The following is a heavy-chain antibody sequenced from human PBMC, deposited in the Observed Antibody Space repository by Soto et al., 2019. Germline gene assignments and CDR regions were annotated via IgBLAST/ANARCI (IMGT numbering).Heavy chain of an antibody. CDR1: GFTFSSYA. CDR3: ARDRSSSSAYYYGMDV. Sequence: GGSLRLSCAASGFTFSSYAMHWVRQAPGKGLEWVAVISYDGSNKYYADSVKGRFTISRDNSKNTLYLQMNSLRAEDTAAYYCARDRSSSSAYYYGMDVWGQGTTVTVSS. CDR2: ISYDGSNK. J-gene: IGHJ6*02. D-gene: IGHD6-6*01. V-gene: IGHV3-30-3*01.